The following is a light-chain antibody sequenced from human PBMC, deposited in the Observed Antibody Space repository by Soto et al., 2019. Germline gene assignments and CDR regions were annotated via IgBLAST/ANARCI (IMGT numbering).Light chain of an antibody. CDR3: SSFAGNNNLV. CDR2: EVS. J-gene: IGLJ2*01. Sequence: QSALTQPPSESGSPGQSVTISCTGTSSDVGVYNYVSWYQQHPGKAPKLMIYEVSKRPSGVPDRFSGSKSGTTASLTVSGLQAEDEADYYCSSFAGNNNLVFGGGTKLTVL. V-gene: IGLV2-8*01. CDR1: SSDVGVYNY.